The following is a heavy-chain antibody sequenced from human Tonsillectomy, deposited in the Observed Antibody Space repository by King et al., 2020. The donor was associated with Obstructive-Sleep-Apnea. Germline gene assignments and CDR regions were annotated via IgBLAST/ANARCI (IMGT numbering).Heavy chain of an antibody. CDR3: ARGDHSSDYFFYFDY. CDR2: IYDSGST. D-gene: IGHD3-22*01. CDR1: VGSISSYY. V-gene: IGHV4-59*01. J-gene: IGHJ4*02. Sequence: VQLQESGPGLVKPSETLSLTCTVSVGSISSYYWSWIRQPPGKGLEWIGYIYDSGSTNVNLSLKSRVTILVDTSKNQFSLKLSSVTAADTAVYYCARGDHSSDYFFYFDYWGQGTLVTVSS.